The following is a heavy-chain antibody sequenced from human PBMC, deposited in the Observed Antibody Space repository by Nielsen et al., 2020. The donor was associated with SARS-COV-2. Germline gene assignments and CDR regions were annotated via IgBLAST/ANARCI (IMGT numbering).Heavy chain of an antibody. J-gene: IGHJ6*02. D-gene: IGHD7-27*01. CDR2: IYTDGST. CDR3: ARDNWGRMDV. V-gene: IGHV3-66*01. Sequence: GESLKISCGASGFTISSSFMSWVRQAAGKGLDWVSVIYTDGSTSHADSVKGRFTISRDNSKNTLYLQMNRLRAEDTAVYYCARDNWGRMDVWGQGTTVTVSS. CDR1: GFTISSSF.